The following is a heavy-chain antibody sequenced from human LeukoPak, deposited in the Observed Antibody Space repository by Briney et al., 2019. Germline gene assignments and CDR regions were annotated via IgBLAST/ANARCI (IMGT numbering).Heavy chain of an antibody. CDR2: IIPIFGTA. D-gene: IGHD5-12*01. J-gene: IGHJ4*02. CDR1: GGTFSSYA. CDR3: ARSDIVATGHSFDY. Sequence: SVKVSCKASGGTFSSYAISWVRQAPGQGLEWMGGIIPIFGTASYAQKFQGRVTITADKSTSTAYMELSSLRSEDTAVYYCARSDIVATGHSFDYWGQGTLVTVSS. V-gene: IGHV1-69*06.